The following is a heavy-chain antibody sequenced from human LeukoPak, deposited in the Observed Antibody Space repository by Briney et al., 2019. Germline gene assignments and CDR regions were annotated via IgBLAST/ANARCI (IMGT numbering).Heavy chain of an antibody. D-gene: IGHD6-13*01. Sequence: SETLSLTCTVSGGSISSYYWSWIRQPPGKGLEWIGYIYYSGTTNYNPSLKSRVTILVDASKNQFSLNLSSVTAADTAVYYCARRGIAAAGYDYWGQGTLVTVSS. V-gene: IGHV4-59*08. J-gene: IGHJ4*02. CDR1: GGSISSYY. CDR3: ARRGIAAAGYDY. CDR2: IYYSGTT.